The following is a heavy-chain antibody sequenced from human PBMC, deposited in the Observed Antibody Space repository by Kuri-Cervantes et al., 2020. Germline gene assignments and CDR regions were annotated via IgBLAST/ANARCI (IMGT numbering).Heavy chain of an antibody. CDR2: SIPILGIA. J-gene: IGHJ4*02. CDR3: ARGNYGGDCSIDY. V-gene: IGHV1-69*02. Sequence: SVKISCKASGGTFSRYTIRWVRQATGQGLEWLGSSIPILGIANYAQKFQGRVTITAEKSTSTAYMVLSSLRSEDTAVYYCARGNYGGDCSIDYWGQGTLVTVSS. CDR1: GGTFSRYT. D-gene: IGHD2-21*02.